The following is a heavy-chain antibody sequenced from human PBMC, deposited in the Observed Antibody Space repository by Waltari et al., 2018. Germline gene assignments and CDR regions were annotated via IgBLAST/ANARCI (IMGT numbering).Heavy chain of an antibody. D-gene: IGHD3-10*01. J-gene: IGHJ3*01. Sequence: QVQLVQSGAEVKKPGSSVKVSCKASGGTFSSFAFGWVRQDPGQGREWMGGVIPLFASENYAQTCQGRVTITADESTSTVYMDLSRLRSEDTAIYFCARGIPWEVRGENPSRWYGAFDLWGQGTMVTVSS. CDR2: VIPLFASE. CDR1: GGTFSSFA. CDR3: ARGIPWEVRGENPSRWYGAFDL. V-gene: IGHV1-69*01.